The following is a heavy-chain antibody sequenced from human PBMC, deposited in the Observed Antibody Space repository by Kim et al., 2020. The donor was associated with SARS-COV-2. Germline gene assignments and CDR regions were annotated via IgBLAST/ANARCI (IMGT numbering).Heavy chain of an antibody. J-gene: IGHJ6*01. D-gene: IGHD6-13*01. CDR2: INSDGSST. V-gene: IGHV3-74*01. CDR3: ASTPVAATAYYFYGMDV. CDR1: GFTFSSYW. Sequence: GGSLRLSCAASGFTFSSYWMHWVRQAPGKGLVWVSRINSDGSSTRYADSVKGRFTISRDNAKNTLSLQMNSLRADDTAVTYCASTPVAATAYYFYGMDV.